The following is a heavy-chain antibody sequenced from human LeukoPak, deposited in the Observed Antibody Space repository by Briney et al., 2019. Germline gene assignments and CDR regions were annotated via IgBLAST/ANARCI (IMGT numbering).Heavy chain of an antibody. CDR2: IKQDGSEK. J-gene: IGHJ5*02. CDR1: GFTFSSYW. D-gene: IGHD3-9*01. Sequence: GGSLRLSCAASGFTFSSYWMSWVRQAPGKGLEWVANIKQDGSEKYYVDSVKGRFTISRDNANNSLYLQMNSLGAEDTAVYYCAREVLYYDILTGYPENNWFDPWGQGTLVTVSS. CDR3: AREVLYYDILTGYPENNWFDP. V-gene: IGHV3-7*01.